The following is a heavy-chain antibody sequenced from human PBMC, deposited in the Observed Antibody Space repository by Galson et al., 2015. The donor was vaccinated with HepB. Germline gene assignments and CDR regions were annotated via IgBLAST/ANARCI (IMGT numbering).Heavy chain of an antibody. Sequence: SVKVSCKASGYTFTSYGISWVRQAPGQGLEWMGWISAYNGNTNYAQKLQGRVTMTTDTSTSTAHMELRSLRSDDTAVYYCARLVVDDFWSGYIANPDYWGQGTLVTVSS. J-gene: IGHJ4*02. CDR2: ISAYNGNT. CDR1: GYTFTSYG. CDR3: ARLVVDDFWSGYIANPDY. D-gene: IGHD3-3*01. V-gene: IGHV1-18*01.